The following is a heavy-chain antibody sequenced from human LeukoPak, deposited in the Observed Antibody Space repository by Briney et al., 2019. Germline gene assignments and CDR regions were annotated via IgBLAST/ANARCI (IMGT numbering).Heavy chain of an antibody. D-gene: IGHD5-12*01. J-gene: IGHJ5*02. CDR1: GGSISSYY. V-gene: IGHV4-59*08. Sequence: PSETLSLTCTVSGGSISSYYWSWIRQPPGKGLEWIGYIYSSGSTNYNPSLKSRVTISVDTSKNQFSLKLTSVTAADTAVYYCARKVGRFGLRFESSWFDPWGQGTLVTVSS. CDR3: ARKVGRFGLRFESSWFDP. CDR2: IYSSGST.